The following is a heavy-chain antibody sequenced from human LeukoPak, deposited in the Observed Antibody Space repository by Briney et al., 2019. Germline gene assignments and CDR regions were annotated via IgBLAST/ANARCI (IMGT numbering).Heavy chain of an antibody. CDR3: ARDVGRAYYYGSGSSLFDAFDI. D-gene: IGHD3-10*01. Sequence: SETLSLTCTVSGGSISSYYWSWIRQPPGKGLEWIGYIYYSGSTNYNPSLKSRVTISVDTSKNQFSLKLSSVTAADTAVYYCARDVGRAYYYGSGSSLFDAFDIWGQGTMVTVSS. CDR2: IYYSGST. J-gene: IGHJ3*02. CDR1: GGSISSYY. V-gene: IGHV4-59*12.